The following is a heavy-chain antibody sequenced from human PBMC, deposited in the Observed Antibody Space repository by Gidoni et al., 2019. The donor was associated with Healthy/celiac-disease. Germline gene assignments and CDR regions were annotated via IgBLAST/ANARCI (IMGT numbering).Heavy chain of an antibody. CDR3: AKDANYYDSRPFDP. CDR1: GVTFSSYA. Sequence: EGQLLESGGGLGQPGGALRLYCAASGVTFSSYAMSWVRRAPGKGLAWVSAISGSCGSTYYADSVKGRFTISRDNSKNTLYLQMNSLRAEDTAVYYCAKDANYYDSRPFDPWGQGTLVTVSS. CDR2: ISGSCGST. J-gene: IGHJ5*02. D-gene: IGHD3-22*01. V-gene: IGHV3-23*01.